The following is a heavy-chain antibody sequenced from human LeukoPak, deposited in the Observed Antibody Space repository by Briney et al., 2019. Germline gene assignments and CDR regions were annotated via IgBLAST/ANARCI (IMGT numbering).Heavy chain of an antibody. CDR2: IYPGDSDT. CDR3: ARRIAAAIDAFDI. V-gene: IGHV5-51*01. Sequence: GESLKISCKGSGYSFTNYWIGWVRQMPGKGLEWMGIIYPGDSDTRYSPSFQGQVTISADKSISTAYLQWSSLKASDTAMYYCARRIAAAIDAFDIWGQGTMVTVSS. CDR1: GYSFTNYW. J-gene: IGHJ3*02. D-gene: IGHD6-13*01.